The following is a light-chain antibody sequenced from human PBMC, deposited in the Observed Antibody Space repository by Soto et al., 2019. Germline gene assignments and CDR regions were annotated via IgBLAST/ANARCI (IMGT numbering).Light chain of an antibody. V-gene: IGKV3-11*01. J-gene: IGKJ3*01. Sequence: EIVLTQSPATLSLSPGERATLSRRASQSVSSYLAWYQQKPGQAPRLLIYDASNRATDIPARFSGSGSGTDFTLTISSLGPEDFAVYYCQQRSNYVFGPGTKVDIK. CDR3: QQRSNYV. CDR1: QSVSSY. CDR2: DAS.